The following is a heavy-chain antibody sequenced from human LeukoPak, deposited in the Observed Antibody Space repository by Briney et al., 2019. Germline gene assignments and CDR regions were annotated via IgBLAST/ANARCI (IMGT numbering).Heavy chain of an antibody. CDR1: GFTLSSHG. CDR2: ISASGDST. J-gene: IGHJ4*02. V-gene: IGHV3-23*01. CDR3: ASFPRGDLALVILDY. Sequence: GGSLRLSCEASGFTLSSHGIDWVRQAPGRGLEWVSGISASGDSTSYADSVKGRFTISRDNSKNTLYLQVNRLRAEDTAVYYCASFPRGDLALVILDYWGQGTLVTVSS. D-gene: IGHD2-21*01.